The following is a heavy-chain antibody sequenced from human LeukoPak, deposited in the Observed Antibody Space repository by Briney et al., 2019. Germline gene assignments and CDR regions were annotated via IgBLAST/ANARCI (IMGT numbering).Heavy chain of an antibody. CDR3: TTDPEQWLSY. V-gene: IGHV3-23*01. CDR2: IRGSGGST. CDR1: GLTFSSYA. J-gene: IGHJ4*02. D-gene: IGHD6-19*01. Sequence: GGSLRLSCAASGLTFSSYAMSWVRQAPGKGLEWVSAIRGSGGSTYYADSVKGRFTISRDNSKNTLYLQMNSLKTEDTAVYYCTTDPEQWLSYWGQGTLVTVSS.